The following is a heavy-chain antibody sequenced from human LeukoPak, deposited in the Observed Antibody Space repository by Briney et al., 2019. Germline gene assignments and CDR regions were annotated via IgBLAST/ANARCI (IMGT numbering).Heavy chain of an antibody. D-gene: IGHD2-2*01. Sequence: ASVKVSRKASGYTFTGYYMHWVRQAPGQGLEWMGWINPNSGGTNYAQKFQGRVTMTRDTSISTAYMELSRLRSDDTAVYYCARDRCSSTSCSQEFDAFDIWGQGTMVTVSS. CDR2: INPNSGGT. V-gene: IGHV1-2*02. CDR3: ARDRCSSTSCSQEFDAFDI. J-gene: IGHJ3*02. CDR1: GYTFTGYY.